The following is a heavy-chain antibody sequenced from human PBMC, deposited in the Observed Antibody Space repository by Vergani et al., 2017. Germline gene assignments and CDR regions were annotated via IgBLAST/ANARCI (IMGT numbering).Heavy chain of an antibody. V-gene: IGHV5-10-1*03. J-gene: IGHJ4*02. Sequence: EVQLVQSGAEVKKPGESLRISCKGSGYSFTSYWISWVRQMPGKGLEWRGRIDPSDSYTNYSPSFQVHVTISADKSISTAYLQWSSLKASDTAMYYCASSPTTVISYYFDYWGQGTLVTVSS. CDR1: GYSFTSYW. D-gene: IGHD4-17*01. CDR3: ASSPTTVISYYFDY. CDR2: IDPSDSYT.